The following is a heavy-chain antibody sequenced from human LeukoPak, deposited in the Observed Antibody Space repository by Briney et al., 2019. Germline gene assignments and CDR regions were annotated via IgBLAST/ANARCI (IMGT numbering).Heavy chain of an antibody. CDR3: ARVNSGSYYYFDY. V-gene: IGHV1-8*03. CDR2: MNPNSGNT. J-gene: IGHJ4*02. Sequence: RASVKVSYKASGYTFTSYDINWVRQATGQGLEWMGWMNPNSGNTGYAQKFQGRVTITRNTSISTAYMELSSLRSEDTAVYYCARVNSGSYYYFDYWGQGTLVTVSS. D-gene: IGHD1-26*01. CDR1: GYTFTSYD.